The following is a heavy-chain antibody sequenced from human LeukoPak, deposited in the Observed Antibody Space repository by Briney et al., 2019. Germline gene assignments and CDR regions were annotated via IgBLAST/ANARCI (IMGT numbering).Heavy chain of an antibody. Sequence: SETLSLTCTVSGGSISSYYWSWIRQPAGKGLEWIGRIYTSGSTNYNPSLKSRVTMSVDTSKNQFSLKLSSVTAADTAVYYCARQGPPYYYGSGSYWPIHYMDVWGKGTTVTISS. J-gene: IGHJ6*03. D-gene: IGHD3-10*01. CDR3: ARQGPPYYYGSGSYWPIHYMDV. CDR1: GGSISSYY. CDR2: IYTSGST. V-gene: IGHV4-4*07.